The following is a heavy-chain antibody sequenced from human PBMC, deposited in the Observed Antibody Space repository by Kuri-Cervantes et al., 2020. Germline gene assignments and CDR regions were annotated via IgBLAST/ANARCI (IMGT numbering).Heavy chain of an antibody. CDR1: GGSVSSGSYY. D-gene: IGHD3-10*01. V-gene: IGHV4-61*01. CDR3: ARAWVVRGVIIFDYYYGMDV. J-gene: IGHJ6*02. CDR2: IYYSGST. Sequence: SETLSLTCTVSGGSVSSGSYYWSWIRQPPGKGLEWIGYIYYSGSTNYNPSLKSRVTISVDTSKNQFSLKLSSVTAADTAVYYCARAWVVRGVIIFDYYYGMDVWGQGTTVTVSS.